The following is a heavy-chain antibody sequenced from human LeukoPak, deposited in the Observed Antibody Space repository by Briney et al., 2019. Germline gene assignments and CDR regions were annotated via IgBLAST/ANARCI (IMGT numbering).Heavy chain of an antibody. CDR3: AREVWFGEPPNAFDI. J-gene: IGHJ3*02. V-gene: IGHV1-18*01. CDR2: ISAYNGNT. Sequence: GASVKVSCKASGYTFTSYGISWVRQAPGQGLEWMGWISAYNGNTNYAQKLQGRVTMTTDTSTSTAYMELRSLRSDDAAVYYCAREVWFGEPPNAFDIWGQGTMVTVSS. D-gene: IGHD3-10*01. CDR1: GYTFTSYG.